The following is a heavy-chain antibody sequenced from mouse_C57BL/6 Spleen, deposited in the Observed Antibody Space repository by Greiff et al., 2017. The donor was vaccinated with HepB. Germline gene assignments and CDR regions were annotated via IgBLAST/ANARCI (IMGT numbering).Heavy chain of an antibody. Sequence: EVHLVESGGGLVQPGGSLKLSCAASGFTFSDYYMYWVRQTPEKRLEWVAYISNGGGSTYYPDTVKGRFTISRDNAKNTLYLQMSRLKSEDTAMYYCARHGYDDWFAYWGQGTLVTVSA. CDR1: GFTFSDYY. D-gene: IGHD2-2*01. CDR3: ARHGYDDWFAY. CDR2: ISNGGGST. J-gene: IGHJ3*01. V-gene: IGHV5-12*01.